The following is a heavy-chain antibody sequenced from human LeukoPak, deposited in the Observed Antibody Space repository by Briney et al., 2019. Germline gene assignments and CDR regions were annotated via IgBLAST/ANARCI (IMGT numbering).Heavy chain of an antibody. Sequence: SETLSLTCTVSGGSISPFSWSWIRQPPGKGLEYIGYVSYNRNTNYNPSLYSRVTISIDTSKNQFSLRLNSVTAADTAVYYCARSRAQLFNSYFDLWGRGTPVTVSS. CDR1: GGSISPFS. J-gene: IGHJ2*01. V-gene: IGHV4-59*01. CDR2: VSYNRNT. D-gene: IGHD4-23*01. CDR3: ARSRAQLFNSYFDL.